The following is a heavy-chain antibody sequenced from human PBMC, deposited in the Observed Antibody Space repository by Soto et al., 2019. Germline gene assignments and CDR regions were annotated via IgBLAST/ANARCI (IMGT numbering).Heavy chain of an antibody. CDR2: IIPIFGTA. V-gene: IGHV1-69*01. Sequence: QVQLVQSGAEVKKPGSSVKVSCKASGGTFSSYAISWVRQAPGQGLEWMGGIIPIFGTANYAQKFQGRVTITADESTSTAYMELSSLRSEDMAVYYCARVPVVVVPAASDYYYGMDVWGQGTTVTVSS. D-gene: IGHD2-2*01. J-gene: IGHJ6*02. CDR1: GGTFSSYA. CDR3: ARVPVVVVPAASDYYYGMDV.